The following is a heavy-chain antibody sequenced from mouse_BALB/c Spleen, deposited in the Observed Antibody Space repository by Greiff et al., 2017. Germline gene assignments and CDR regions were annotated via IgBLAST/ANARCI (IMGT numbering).Heavy chain of an antibody. V-gene: IGHV1S81*02. CDR3: TRSNWDYLDY. Sequence: QVQLQQSGAELVKPGASVKLSCKASGYTFTSYYMYWVKQRPGQGLEWIGEINPSNGGTNFNEKFKSKATLTVDKSSSTAYMQLSSLTSEDSAVYYCTRSNWDYLDYWGQGTTLTVSS. CDR1: GYTFTSYY. CDR2: INPSNGGT. D-gene: IGHD4-1*01. J-gene: IGHJ2*01.